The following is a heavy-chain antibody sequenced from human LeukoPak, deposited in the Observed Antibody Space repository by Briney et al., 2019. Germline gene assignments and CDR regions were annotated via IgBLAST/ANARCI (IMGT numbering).Heavy chain of an antibody. CDR2: ISGDGGST. V-gene: IGHV3-43*02. Sequence: GGSLRLSCAAPGFTFSSYAMSWVRQAPGKGLEWVSLISGDGGSTYYADSVKGRFTISRDNSKNSLYLQMNSLRTEDTALYYCTKGDSSSGYPPHWFDPWGQGTLVTVSS. CDR3: TKGDSSSGYPPHWFDP. CDR1: GFTFSSYA. D-gene: IGHD6-13*01. J-gene: IGHJ5*02.